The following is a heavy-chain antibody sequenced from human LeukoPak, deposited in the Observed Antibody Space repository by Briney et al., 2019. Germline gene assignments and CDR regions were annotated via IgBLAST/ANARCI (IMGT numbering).Heavy chain of an antibody. J-gene: IGHJ4*02. V-gene: IGHV3-21*01. CDR3: ARAETGNFSSSGN. Sequence: EGSLRLSCAASGFTFSSYSMNWVRQAPGKGLEWVSSISSSSSYIYYADSVKGRFTISRDNAKNSLYLQMNSLRAEDTAVYYCARAETGNFSSSGNWGQGTLVTVSS. D-gene: IGHD6-19*01. CDR1: GFTFSSYS. CDR2: ISSSSSYI.